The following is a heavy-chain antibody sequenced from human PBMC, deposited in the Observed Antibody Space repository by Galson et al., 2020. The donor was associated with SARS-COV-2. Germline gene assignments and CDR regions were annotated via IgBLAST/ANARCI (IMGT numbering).Heavy chain of an antibody. J-gene: IGHJ4*02. CDR3: ARVGIGAEGLDC. Sequence: GGSLRLSCVASGFTFRNYWMHWVRQAPGKGLVWVSRINSDGSSTNYADSVKGRLTVSRDNAKNTLYLQMNSLRAEDTAVYYCARVGIGAEGLDCWGQGTLVTVSS. D-gene: IGHD1-20*01. CDR2: INSDGSST. CDR1: GFTFRNYW. V-gene: IGHV3-74*01.